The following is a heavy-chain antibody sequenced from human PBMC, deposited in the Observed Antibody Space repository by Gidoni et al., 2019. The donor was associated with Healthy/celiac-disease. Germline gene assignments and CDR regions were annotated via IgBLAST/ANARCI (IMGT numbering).Heavy chain of an antibody. CDR2: IYYSWST. J-gene: IGHJ4*02. D-gene: IGHD1-20*01. V-gene: IGHV4-39*01. Sequence: QLQLQESGPGLVKPSETLSLTCPVSGGSIRSSSYYWGWIRQPPGKGLECIGSIYYSWSTYYNPSLKSRVTISVDTSNTQFSLKLSSVTAADTAVYYCARRGGYNWNSGLFDYWGQGTLVTVSS. CDR3: ARRGGYNWNSGLFDY. CDR1: GGSIRSSSYY.